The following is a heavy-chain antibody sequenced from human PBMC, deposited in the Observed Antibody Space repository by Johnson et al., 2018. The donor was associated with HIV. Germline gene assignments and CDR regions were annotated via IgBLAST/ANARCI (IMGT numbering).Heavy chain of an antibody. CDR3: ARDRGYWDAFDI. J-gene: IGHJ3*02. D-gene: IGHD3-22*01. Sequence: MQLVESGGGVVQPGRSLRLSCAASGFTFSSYWMSWVRQAPGKGLEWVSAIGTAGDTYYPGSVKGRFSISRDNAKHSLYLQMNSLRAEDTAVYYCARDRGYWDAFDIWGQGTMVTVSS. CDR1: GFTFSSYW. V-gene: IGHV3-13*01. CDR2: IGTAGDT.